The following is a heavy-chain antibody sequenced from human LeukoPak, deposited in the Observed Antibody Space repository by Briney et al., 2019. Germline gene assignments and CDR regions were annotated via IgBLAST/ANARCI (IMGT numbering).Heavy chain of an antibody. D-gene: IGHD3-22*01. J-gene: IGHJ4*02. Sequence: GGSLRLSCAASGFTFSSYAMSWVRQAPGKGLEWVSAISGSGGSTYYADPVKGRFTISRDNSKNTLYLQMNSLRAEDTAVYYCAKTFYSSGYPIDYWGQGTLVTVSS. V-gene: IGHV3-23*01. CDR1: GFTFSSYA. CDR2: ISGSGGST. CDR3: AKTFYSSGYPIDY.